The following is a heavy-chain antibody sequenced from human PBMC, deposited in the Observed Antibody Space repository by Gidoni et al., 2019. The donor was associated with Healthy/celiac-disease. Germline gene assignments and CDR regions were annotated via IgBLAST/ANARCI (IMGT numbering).Heavy chain of an antibody. CDR3: ARDTTGYFDY. V-gene: IGHV4-38-2*02. Sequence: QVQLQESGPGLVKPSETLSLTCTVSGYSISSGYYWGRIRQPPGKGLEWIGSIYHSGSTYYNPSLKSRVTISVDTSKNQFALKLSSVTAADTAVYYCARDTTGYFDYWGQGTLVTVSS. D-gene: IGHD1-1*01. J-gene: IGHJ4*02. CDR1: GYSISSGYY. CDR2: IYHSGST.